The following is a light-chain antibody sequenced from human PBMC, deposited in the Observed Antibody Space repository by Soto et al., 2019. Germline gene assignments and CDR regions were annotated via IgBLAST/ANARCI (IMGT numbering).Light chain of an antibody. CDR1: QSLSYW. J-gene: IGKJ2*01. CDR3: QQYDRCTYT. V-gene: IGKV1-5*03. CDR2: KAS. Sequence: DIQMTQSPSTLSASVGDTVTITCRASQSLSYWLAWYQQKPGQAPQLLIHKASTLESGVTSRFSGSGSVTDFNLTISSLQPDDFAKFYCQQYDRCTYTFGKGTKLEIK.